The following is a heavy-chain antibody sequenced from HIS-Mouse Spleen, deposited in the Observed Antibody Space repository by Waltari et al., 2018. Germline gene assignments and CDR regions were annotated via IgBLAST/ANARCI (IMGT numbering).Heavy chain of an antibody. Sequence: QVQLVQSGAEVKKPGASVKVSCKASGYTFTGYYMHWVRQAPGQGLEWMGWINPNSGGTNDAQKFQGRVTMTRDTSISTAYMELSRLRSDDTAVYYCARDRSSSWYAFDIWGQGTMVTVSS. CDR2: INPNSGGT. CDR3: ARDRSSSWYAFDI. CDR1: GYTFTGYY. D-gene: IGHD6-13*01. V-gene: IGHV1-2*02. J-gene: IGHJ3*02.